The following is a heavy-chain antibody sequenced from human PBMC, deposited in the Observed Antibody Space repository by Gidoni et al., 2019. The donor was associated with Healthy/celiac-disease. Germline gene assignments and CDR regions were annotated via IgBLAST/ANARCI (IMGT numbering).Heavy chain of an antibody. CDR1: GGSISSGGYY. Sequence: QVQLHESRPGLVTHSQTLSLTCAVSGGSISSGGYYWSWIRQPPGKGLEWIGYIYYSGSTYYNPSLKSRVTISVDTSKNQFSLKLSSVTAADTAVYYCARGVGYSFNYWGQGTLVTVSS. V-gene: IGHV4-30-4*01. CDR3: ARGVGYSFNY. D-gene: IGHD5-18*01. J-gene: IGHJ4*02. CDR2: IYYSGST.